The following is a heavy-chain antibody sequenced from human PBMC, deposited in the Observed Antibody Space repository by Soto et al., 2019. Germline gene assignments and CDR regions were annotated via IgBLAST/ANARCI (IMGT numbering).Heavy chain of an antibody. Sequence: ASVKVSCKASGYTFTSYAMHWVRQAPGQRLEWMGWINAGNGNTKYSQKFQGRVTITRDTSASTAYMELSSLRSEDTAVYYCATSKTGADAFDIWGQGTMVTVSS. J-gene: IGHJ3*02. CDR2: INAGNGNT. D-gene: IGHD7-27*01. CDR1: GYTFTSYA. V-gene: IGHV1-3*01. CDR3: ATSKTGADAFDI.